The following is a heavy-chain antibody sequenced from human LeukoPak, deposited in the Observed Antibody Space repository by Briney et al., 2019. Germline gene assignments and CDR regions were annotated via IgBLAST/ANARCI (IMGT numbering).Heavy chain of an antibody. Sequence: GGSLRLSCAASGFTVSSNYMSWDRQAPGKGLEWVSVIYSGGSTYYADSVKGRFTISRDNSKNTLYLQMNSLRAEDTAVYYCARVGNHNYYYYYGMDVWGQGTTVTVSS. D-gene: IGHD1-14*01. CDR3: ARVGNHNYYYYYGMDV. V-gene: IGHV3-53*01. CDR2: IYSGGST. CDR1: GFTVSSNY. J-gene: IGHJ6*02.